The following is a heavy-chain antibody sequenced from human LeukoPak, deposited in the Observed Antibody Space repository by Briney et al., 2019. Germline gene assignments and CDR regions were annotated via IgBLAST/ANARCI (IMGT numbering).Heavy chain of an antibody. CDR2: IYTSGST. Sequence: PSGTLSLTCTVSGGSISSYYWSWIRQPAGKGLEWIGRIYTSGSTNYNPSLKSRVTMSVDTSKNQFSLKLSSVTAADTAVYYCARDSAYYDILTGYPGEYYFDYWGQGTLVTVSS. D-gene: IGHD3-9*01. V-gene: IGHV4-4*07. CDR3: ARDSAYYDILTGYPGEYYFDY. CDR1: GGSISSYY. J-gene: IGHJ4*02.